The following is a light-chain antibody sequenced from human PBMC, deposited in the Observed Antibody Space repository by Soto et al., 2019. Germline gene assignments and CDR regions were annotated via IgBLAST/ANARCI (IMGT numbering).Light chain of an antibody. V-gene: IGKV3-20*01. J-gene: IGKJ2*01. CDR2: GTS. CDR1: QSLSGSY. CDR3: HQYGNSPRT. Sequence: EIVLTQSPGTLSLSPGERATLSCRASQSLSGSYLAWYQQRPGQAPRIPISGTSSRATGILDRFSGSGSGTDFTLTISRLEPEDFAVYYCHQYGNSPRTFGQGTKLEIK.